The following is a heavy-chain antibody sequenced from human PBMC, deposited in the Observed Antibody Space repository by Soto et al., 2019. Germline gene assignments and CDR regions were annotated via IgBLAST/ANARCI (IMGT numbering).Heavy chain of an antibody. CDR2: VYSSGGT. CDR1: GGSMSSYY. Sequence: PSETLSLTCSVSGGSMSSYYWTWIRQPAGKGLEWIGRVYSSGGTHHNSSLKSRVTISLDTSKNQFSLRLISVTAADTAVYYCARGQRFSDWFDPWGQGTLVTVSS. J-gene: IGHJ5*02. D-gene: IGHD3-3*01. V-gene: IGHV4-4*07. CDR3: ARGQRFSDWFDP.